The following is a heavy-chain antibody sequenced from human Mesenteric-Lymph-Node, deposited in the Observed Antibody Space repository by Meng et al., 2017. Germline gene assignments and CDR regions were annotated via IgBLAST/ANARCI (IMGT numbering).Heavy chain of an antibody. V-gene: IGHV5-51*01. D-gene: IGHD6-19*01. J-gene: IGHJ4*02. CDR3: ARHSYSSGWYEDY. CDR2: IYRDDSDT. Sequence: KVSCKASGYSFTNKWIGWVRQMPGKGLEWMGIIYRDDSDTRYNPAFQGQVTISADRSISTAYLHWSSLKASDTAMYYCARHSYSSGWYEDYWGQGTLVTVSS. CDR1: GYSFTNKW.